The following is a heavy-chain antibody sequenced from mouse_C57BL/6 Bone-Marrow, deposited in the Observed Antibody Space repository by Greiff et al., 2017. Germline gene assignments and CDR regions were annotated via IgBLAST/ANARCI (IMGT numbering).Heavy chain of an antibody. D-gene: IGHD1-1*01. CDR1: GYTFTSYG. CDR3: ARVYYYGSSLTMDD. V-gene: IGHV1-81*01. J-gene: IGHJ4*01. Sequence: QVQLQQSGAELARPGASVKLSCKASGYTFTSYGISWVKQRTGQGLEWIGEIYPRSGNTYYNEKFKGKATLTADKSSSTAYMELRSLTSEDSAVYFCARVYYYGSSLTMDDWGQGTSVTVSS. CDR2: IYPRSGNT.